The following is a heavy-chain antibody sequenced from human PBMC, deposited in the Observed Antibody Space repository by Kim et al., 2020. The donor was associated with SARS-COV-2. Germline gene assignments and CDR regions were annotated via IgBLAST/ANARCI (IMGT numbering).Heavy chain of an antibody. CDR1: GFTFSSYG. CDR2: ISNDGSNK. J-gene: IGHJ5*02. V-gene: IGHV3-30*18. Sequence: GGSLRLSCAASGFTFSSYGMHWVRQAPGKGLEWVADISNDGSNKYYADSVKGRFTISRDNSRNTLYLQMNSLRAEDTAVYYCAKGNSNPDCFHPWAQGTLVTVSS. CDR3: AKGNSNPDCFHP. D-gene: IGHD4-4*01.